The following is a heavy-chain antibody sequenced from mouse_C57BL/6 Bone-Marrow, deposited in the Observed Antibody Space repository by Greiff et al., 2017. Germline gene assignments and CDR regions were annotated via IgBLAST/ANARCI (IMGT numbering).Heavy chain of an antibody. CDR1: GYTFTSYW. D-gene: IGHD2-3*01. CDR3: ARGYYRDYYAMDY. CDR2: IYPGSGST. V-gene: IGHV1-55*01. Sequence: QVQLQQPGAELVKPGASVKKSCKASGYTFTSYWITWVKQRPGQGLEWIGDIYPGSGSTNYNEKFKSKATLTVDTSYSTAYMQLSSLTSEDSAVYYCARGYYRDYYAMDYWGQGTSVTVSS. J-gene: IGHJ4*01.